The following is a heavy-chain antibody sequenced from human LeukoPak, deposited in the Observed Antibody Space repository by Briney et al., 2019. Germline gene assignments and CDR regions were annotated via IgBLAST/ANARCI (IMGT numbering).Heavy chain of an antibody. CDR3: AKGPNYFDS. V-gene: IGHV3-74*01. CDR2: MNSDGSAT. J-gene: IGHJ4*02. Sequence: GGSLRLFCAASGFGFSNYWMHWVRQAPGKGLVWVTRMNSDGSATYYADSVQGRFTISRDNAKNTLYLQMNSLRAEDTAMYFCAKGPNYFDSWGQGTLVTVSS. CDR1: GFGFSNYW.